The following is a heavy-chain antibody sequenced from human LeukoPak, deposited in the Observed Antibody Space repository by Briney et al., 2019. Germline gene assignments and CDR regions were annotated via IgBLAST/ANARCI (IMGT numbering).Heavy chain of an antibody. J-gene: IGHJ4*02. Sequence: GGSLRLSCVASGLTFNDSAMHWVRQAPGKGLEWVSLISADGGSTFSADSVKGRFSISRDNSKNSLYLQMNRLRSEDTAMYYCAKESGKFDYWGQGTLVAAPS. CDR2: ISADGGST. V-gene: IGHV3-43*02. CDR3: AKESGKFDY. CDR1: GLTFNDSA.